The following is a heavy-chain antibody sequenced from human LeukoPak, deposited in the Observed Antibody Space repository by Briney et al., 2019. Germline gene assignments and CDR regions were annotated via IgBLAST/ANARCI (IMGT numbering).Heavy chain of an antibody. V-gene: IGHV1-2*02. J-gene: IGHJ4*02. CDR3: ARDHAGGSGYGAY. Sequence: ASVKVSCKASGYTFTGYYMHWVRQAPAQGLEWMGWINLNSGDTNYAQKFQGGVTMTRDTSISTAYMELKRLRSDDTAVYYCARDHAGGSGYGAYWGQGTLLTVS. CDR1: GYTFTGYY. D-gene: IGHD3-22*01. CDR2: INLNSGDT.